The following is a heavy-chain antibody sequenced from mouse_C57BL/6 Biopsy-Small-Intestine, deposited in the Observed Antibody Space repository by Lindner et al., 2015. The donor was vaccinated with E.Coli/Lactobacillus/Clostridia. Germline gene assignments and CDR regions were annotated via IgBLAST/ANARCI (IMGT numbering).Heavy chain of an antibody. Sequence: VQLQESGPELVKPGASVKMSCKASGYTFTDYYMNWVKQSHGKNLEWIGRVNPSNGGTSNNQKFKDKATLTVDKFLSTAYMQLNSLTSEDSAVYYCVRAGSFWGQGTSVTVSS. CDR3: VRAGSF. CDR1: GYTFTDYY. V-gene: IGHV1-19*01. CDR2: VNPSNGGT. D-gene: IGHD3-3*01. J-gene: IGHJ4*01.